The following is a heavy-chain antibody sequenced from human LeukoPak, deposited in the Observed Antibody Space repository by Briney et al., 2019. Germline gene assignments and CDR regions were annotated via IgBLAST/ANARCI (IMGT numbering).Heavy chain of an antibody. Sequence: GGSLRLSCAASGFTFSSYWMHWVRQAPGKGLVWVSRINGDGSTTTYVDSVKGRFTIYRDNAKNTVYLQMNSLRVEDTAVYYCATVRSGSWDWFDPWAQGTLVTVSS. V-gene: IGHV3-74*01. J-gene: IGHJ5*02. D-gene: IGHD3-10*01. CDR3: ATVRSGSWDWFDP. CDR2: INGDGSTT. CDR1: GFTFSSYW.